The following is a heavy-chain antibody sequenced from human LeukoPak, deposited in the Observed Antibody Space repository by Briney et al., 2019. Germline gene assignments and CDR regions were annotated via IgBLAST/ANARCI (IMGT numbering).Heavy chain of an antibody. J-gene: IGHJ4*02. CDR2: INAGNGNT. D-gene: IGHD2-2*02. CDR3: ARLNAPCNGSTSCYTGY. V-gene: IGHV1-3*01. CDR1: GYTFTSYA. Sequence: ASVKVSCKASGYTFTSYAMHWVRQAPGQRLEWMGWINAGNGNTKYSQKFQGRVTITADESTGTAYMELSSLRSEDTAVYYCARLNAPCNGSTSCYTGYWGQGTLVTVSS.